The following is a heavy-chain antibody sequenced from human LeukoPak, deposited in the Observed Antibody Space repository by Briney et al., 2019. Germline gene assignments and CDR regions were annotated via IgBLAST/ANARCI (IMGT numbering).Heavy chain of an antibody. D-gene: IGHD7-27*01. J-gene: IGHJ4*02. CDR3: AKLGQGSSSVDY. Sequence: GGSLRLSCGASGFTFSSYWISWVRQAPGKGLEWVANIKQDGSEKYYVDSVKGRFTISRDNAKHSLFLQMNSLRAEDTAVYYCAKLGQGSSSVDYWGQGTLVTVSS. CDR1: GFTFSSYW. CDR2: IKQDGSEK. V-gene: IGHV3-7*01.